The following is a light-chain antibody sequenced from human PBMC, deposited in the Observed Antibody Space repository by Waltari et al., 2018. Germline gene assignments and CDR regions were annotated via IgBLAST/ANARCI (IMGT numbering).Light chain of an antibody. V-gene: IGKV3-20*01. CDR2: GAS. J-gene: IGKJ2*01. CDR3: QQYGSSILYT. Sequence: VLTQSPDTLSLSPGERATVSCRASQSLTKRYLAWYQQKPGQAPRLLIYGASSRAAGIPGSFSGSGSGTDFTLTISRLEPEDFAVYYCQQYGSSILYTFGQGTKLEIK. CDR1: QSLTKRY.